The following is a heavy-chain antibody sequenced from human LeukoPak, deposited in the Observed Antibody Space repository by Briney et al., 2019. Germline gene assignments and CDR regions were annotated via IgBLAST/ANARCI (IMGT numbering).Heavy chain of an antibody. CDR2: ISAYNGNS. CDR1: GYTFTSYG. CDR3: ASRRPTGGLHY. Sequence: ASVKVSCKASGYTFTSYGISWVRQAPGQGLEWMGWISAYNGNSNYAQKFQGRVTMSTDTSTSTGYMELRSLRSDDTAVYYCASRRPTGGLHYWGQGTLVTVSS. J-gene: IGHJ4*02. D-gene: IGHD3-16*01. V-gene: IGHV1-18*01.